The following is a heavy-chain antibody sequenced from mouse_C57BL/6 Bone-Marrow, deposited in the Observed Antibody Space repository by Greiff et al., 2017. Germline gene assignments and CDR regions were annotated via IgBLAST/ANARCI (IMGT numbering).Heavy chain of an antibody. J-gene: IGHJ1*03. V-gene: IGHV1-18*01. Sequence: VQLQQSGPELVKPGASVKIPCKASGYTFTDYNMDWVKQSHGKSLEWIGDINPNNSGTIYNQKFKGKATLTVDKSSSTAYMELRSLTSEDTAVYYCAREGTDYGSSYGYFDVWGTGTTVTVSS. CDR3: AREGTDYGSSYGYFDV. D-gene: IGHD1-1*01. CDR2: INPNNSGT. CDR1: GYTFTDYN.